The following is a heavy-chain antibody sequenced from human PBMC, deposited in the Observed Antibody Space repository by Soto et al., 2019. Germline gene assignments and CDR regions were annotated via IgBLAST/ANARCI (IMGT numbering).Heavy chain of an antibody. CDR1: GFTFSSYA. CDR3: AKLGAVINYYFDY. D-gene: IGHD4-4*01. Sequence: GGSLRLSCAASGFTFSSYAMSWVRPAPGKGLEWVSAISGSGGSTYYADSVKGRFTISRDNSKNTLYLQMNSLRSEDTAVYYCAKLGAVINYYFDYWGQGTLVTVSS. J-gene: IGHJ4*02. V-gene: IGHV3-23*01. CDR2: ISGSGGST.